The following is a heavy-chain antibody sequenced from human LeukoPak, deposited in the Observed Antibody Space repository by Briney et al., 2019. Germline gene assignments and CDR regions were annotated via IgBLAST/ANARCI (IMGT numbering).Heavy chain of an antibody. CDR2: ISPKSGVT. V-gene: IGHV1-2*02. D-gene: IGHD3-9*01. CDR3: ARCAHYDILTGYYYYYYYMDV. CDR1: GYTFTSYA. Sequence: ASVKVSCKASGYTFTSYAMNWVRQAPGQGLEWMGWISPKSGVTNYAQKFQGRVTMTSDTSISTAYMELSRLRSDDTAVYYCARCAHYDILTGYYYYYYYMDVWGKGTTVTVSS. J-gene: IGHJ6*03.